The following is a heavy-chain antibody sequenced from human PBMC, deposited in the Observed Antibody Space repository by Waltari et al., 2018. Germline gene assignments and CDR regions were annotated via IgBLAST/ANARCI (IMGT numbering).Heavy chain of an antibody. CDR2: IGGTHSNI. J-gene: IGHJ5*02. CDR1: GFAFGCTT. Sequence: EVRLAESGGGLVKPGGSLGLSCTPSGFAFGCTTMNWVRQAPGTGLEWVSSIGGTHSNIFYADSVKGRFTVSRDNAKNSLYLQMDNLRAEDSGLYFCTRDLYGSGGDWFDPWGQGTLVTVSS. V-gene: IGHV3-21*03. D-gene: IGHD3-10*01. CDR3: TRDLYGSGGDWFDP.